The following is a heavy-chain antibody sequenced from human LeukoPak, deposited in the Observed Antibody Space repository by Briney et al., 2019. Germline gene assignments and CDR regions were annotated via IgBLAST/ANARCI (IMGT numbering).Heavy chain of an antibody. J-gene: IGHJ4*02. CDR1: GGSISIYD. V-gene: IGHV3-23*01. D-gene: IGHD2-2*01. CDR2: ISGTGDRT. CDR3: AKDPHHCNSTTCQFKYFEY. Sequence: ESLSLTCDASGGSISIYDWRWIRQAPGKGLEWVSGISGTGDRTYYADLEKGRFTVSRDRSKNTFYMEMQSLRAEDTAVYFCAKDPHHCNSTTCQFKYFEYWGQGNLLTVSS.